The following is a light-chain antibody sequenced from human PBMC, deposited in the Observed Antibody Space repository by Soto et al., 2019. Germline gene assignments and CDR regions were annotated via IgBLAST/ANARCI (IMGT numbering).Light chain of an antibody. V-gene: IGKV3-20*01. Sequence: EIVLTQSPGTLSLSAGERATLSCRASQSVSSTYLAWYQQKPGQAPRLLIYGASSRATGIPDRFSGSGSGTDFTLTISRLEPEDFAVYYCQQYCSSSPFTFGQGTRLEIK. CDR3: QQYCSSSPFT. J-gene: IGKJ5*01. CDR2: GAS. CDR1: QSVSSTY.